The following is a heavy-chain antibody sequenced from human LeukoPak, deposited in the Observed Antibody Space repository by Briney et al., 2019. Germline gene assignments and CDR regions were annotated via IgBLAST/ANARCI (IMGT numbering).Heavy chain of an antibody. Sequence: GGSLRLSCAASGFTFSNYWMRWVRQARGKGLEWVANIKQDESEEYYVDSLKGRFTISRDDAKNSLYLPMNSLRAEDTAVYYCARGDFWSGYCYYMDVWGKGTTVTVSS. J-gene: IGHJ6*03. CDR1: GFTFSNYW. CDR3: ARGDFWSGYCYYMDV. CDR2: IKQDESEE. V-gene: IGHV3-7*01. D-gene: IGHD3-3*01.